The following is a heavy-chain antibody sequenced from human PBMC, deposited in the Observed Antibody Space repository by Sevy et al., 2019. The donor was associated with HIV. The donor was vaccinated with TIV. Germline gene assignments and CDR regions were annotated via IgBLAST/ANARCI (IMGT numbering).Heavy chain of an antibody. CDR3: ARGPLRYCSSSSGYEGDTYDYGMDV. CDR2: IRYDGSNK. Sequence: GESLKISCAASGFTFSNYGIHWVRQAPGKGLEWVAVIRYDGSNKYYEDSVKGRFTISRDNSKNTLYLQINSLRAEDKAVYYCARGPLRYCSSSSGYEGDTYDYGMDVWGQGTMVTVSS. D-gene: IGHD2-2*01. CDR1: GFTFSNYG. J-gene: IGHJ6*02. V-gene: IGHV3-33*01.